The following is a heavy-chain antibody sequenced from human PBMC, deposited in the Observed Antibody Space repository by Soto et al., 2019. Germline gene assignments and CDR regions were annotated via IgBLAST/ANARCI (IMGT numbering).Heavy chain of an antibody. V-gene: IGHV4-31*03. CDR3: ARDSQSRGYYYGIDV. CDR1: GGSISSGGYY. CDR2: IYYSGSA. Sequence: QVQLRESGPGLVKPSQTLSLTCTVSGGSISSGGYYWSWIRQHPGKGLEWIGYIYYSGSAYYNPYLETRVTISVDTSKNQFSLRLSSVTAADTAVYYCARDSQSRGYYYGIDVWGQGTTVTVSS. J-gene: IGHJ6*02. D-gene: IGHD3-10*01.